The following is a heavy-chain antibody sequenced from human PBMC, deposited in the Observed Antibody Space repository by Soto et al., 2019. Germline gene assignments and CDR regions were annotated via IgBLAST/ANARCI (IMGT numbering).Heavy chain of an antibody. Sequence: SETLSLTCAVYGGSFSGYYWTWIRQPPGKGLEWIGEINHSRSTNYNPSLKSRVTISVDTSKNQLPLKLSSMTASVTAVYYCARGWRAAQRAIFDYWGQGVLVTVSS. J-gene: IGHJ4*02. CDR2: INHSRST. V-gene: IGHV4-34*01. D-gene: IGHD6-13*01. CDR1: GGSFSGYY. CDR3: ARGWRAAQRAIFDY.